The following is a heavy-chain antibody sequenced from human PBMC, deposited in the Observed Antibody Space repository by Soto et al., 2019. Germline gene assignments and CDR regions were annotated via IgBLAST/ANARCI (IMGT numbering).Heavy chain of an antibody. CDR3: ARSLWVPAATYYYYGMDV. CDR2: IIPIFGTA. J-gene: IGHJ6*02. V-gene: IGHV1-69*13. CDR1: GGTFSSYA. Sequence: SVKVSCKASGGTFSSYAISWVRQAPGQGLEWMGGIIPIFGTANYAQKFQGRVTITADESTSTAYMELSSLRSEDTAVYYCARSLWVPAATYYYYGMDVWGQGTTVTVSS. D-gene: IGHD2-2*01.